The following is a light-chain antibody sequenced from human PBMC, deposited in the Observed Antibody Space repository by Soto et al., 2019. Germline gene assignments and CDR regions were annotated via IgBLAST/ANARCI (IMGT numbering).Light chain of an antibody. CDR2: GAS. CDR3: QQFVSSPPSVT. J-gene: IGKJ5*01. V-gene: IGKV3-20*01. CDR1: QSISISY. Sequence: EIVLTQSPGTLSLSPGERATLSCRASQSISISYLAWYQQKAGLAPRLLIYGASIRATGIPDRFSGSGSGTDFTLTISRLEPEDFAIYYCQQFVSSPPSVTFGQGTRLDMK.